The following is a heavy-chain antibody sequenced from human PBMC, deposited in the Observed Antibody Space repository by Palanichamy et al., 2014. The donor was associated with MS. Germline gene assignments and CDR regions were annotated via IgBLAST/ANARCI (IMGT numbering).Heavy chain of an antibody. CDR3: ATVGYSYGNAFDY. J-gene: IGHJ4*02. CDR1: GGSIGGHF. CDR2: FYYGGST. V-gene: IGHV4-59*11. D-gene: IGHD5-12*01. Sequence: QVQLQESGPGVVKPSETLSLSCSVSGGSIGGHFWSWVRQPPGKGLEWIGYFYYGGSTLYNPSLKSRVTISADTSQNQFSLNPTSVTTADTAVYYCATVGYSYGNAFDYWGQGTLVTVSS.